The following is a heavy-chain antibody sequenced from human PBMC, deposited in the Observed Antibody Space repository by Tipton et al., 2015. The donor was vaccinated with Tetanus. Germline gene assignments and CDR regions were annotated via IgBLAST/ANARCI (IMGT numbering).Heavy chain of an antibody. V-gene: IGHV3-11*01. CDR3: ARGTTVTTLNWFDP. D-gene: IGHD4-17*01. CDR1: GFTFSDYY. Sequence: SLRLSCAASGFTFSDYYMSWIRQAPGKGLEWVSYISSSGSTIYYADSVKGRFTISRDNAKNSLYLQMNSLRAEDTAVYYCARGTTVTTLNWFDPWGRGTLVTVSS. J-gene: IGHJ5*02. CDR2: ISSSGSTI.